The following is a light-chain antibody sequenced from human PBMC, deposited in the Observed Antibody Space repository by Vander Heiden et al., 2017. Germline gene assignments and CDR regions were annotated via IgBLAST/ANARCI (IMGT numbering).Light chain of an antibody. V-gene: IGKV1-5*03. CDR2: KAS. CDR3: QQYNAYPWT. J-gene: IGKJ1*01. Sequence: DIQMTQSRSTLSASVGDRVTITCRASQTFSNYLAWYQQKPGNAPKLLIYKASTLESGVPSRFSGRGSGTEFTLTISSLQPDDFATYYCQQYNAYPWTFGQGTRVEI. CDR1: QTFSNY.